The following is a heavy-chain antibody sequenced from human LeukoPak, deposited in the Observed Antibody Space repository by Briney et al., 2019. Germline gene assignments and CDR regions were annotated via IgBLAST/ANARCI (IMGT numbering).Heavy chain of an antibody. CDR1: GFTFSSYA. Sequence: GGSLRLSCAASGFTFSSYAMHWVRQAPGKGLEWVAVISYDGSNKYYADSVKGRFTISRDNSKNTLYLQMNSLRAEDTAVYYCAREEDYDSSGYSVYYFDYWGQGTLVTVSS. J-gene: IGHJ4*02. D-gene: IGHD3-22*01. CDR3: AREEDYDSSGYSVYYFDY. CDR2: ISYDGSNK. V-gene: IGHV3-30-3*01.